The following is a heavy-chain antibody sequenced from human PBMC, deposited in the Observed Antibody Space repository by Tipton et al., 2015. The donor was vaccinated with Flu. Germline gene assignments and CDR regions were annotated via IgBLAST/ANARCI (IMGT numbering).Heavy chain of an antibody. J-gene: IGHJ3*01. D-gene: IGHD3-16*01. CDR3: SSPLIQHVDDGPDG. CDR2: IYPDDSDT. Sequence: QLVQSGAEVKKPGESLKISCKASGYTFSDYCIGWVRQKPGRGLEWMGFIYPDDSDTRYSPSIQGQVTTSADKSTSTAYLQWSSLKASDTAIYYCSSPLIQHVDDGPDGWGQGTMVTVSS. CDR1: GYTFSDYC. V-gene: IGHV5-51*03.